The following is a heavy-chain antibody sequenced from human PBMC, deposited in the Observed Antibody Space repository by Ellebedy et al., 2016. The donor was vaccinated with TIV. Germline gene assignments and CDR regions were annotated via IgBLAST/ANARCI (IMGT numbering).Heavy chain of an antibody. CDR1: GYTFTSYG. V-gene: IGHV1-69*13. CDR2: IIPIFGTA. Sequence: SVKVSXKASGYTFTSYGISWVRQAPGQGLEWMGGIIPIFGTANYAQKFQGRVTITADESTSTAYMGLSSLRSEDTAVYYCAISGGSRALYYFDYWGQGTLVTVSS. D-gene: IGHD5-12*01. J-gene: IGHJ4*02. CDR3: AISGGSRALYYFDY.